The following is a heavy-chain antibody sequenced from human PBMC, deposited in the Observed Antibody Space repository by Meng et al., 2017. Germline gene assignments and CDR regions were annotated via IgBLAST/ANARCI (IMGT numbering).Heavy chain of an antibody. D-gene: IGHD6-19*01. J-gene: IGHJ4*02. CDR2: INPNSGGT. CDR3: ARGDGVAGTFDY. CDR1: GYTFTGYY. Sequence: ASVKVSCKASGYTFTGYYMHWVRQAPGQGLEWMGRINPNSGGTNYAQKFQGRVTMTRDTSISTAYMELSRLRSDDTAVYYRARGDGVAGTFDYWGQGTLVTVSS. V-gene: IGHV1-2*06.